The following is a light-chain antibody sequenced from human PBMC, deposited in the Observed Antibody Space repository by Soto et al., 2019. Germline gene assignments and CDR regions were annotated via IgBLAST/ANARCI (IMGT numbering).Light chain of an antibody. CDR3: QQCYMGWT. CDR2: DAS. Sequence: DIQITQSPSTLSASLRDRANITFPSSQSIGRFLAWYQHQPGKAPKLLIYDASTLESGVPSRFSGTGSGTEFTFSITSLQPEDFVTYYCQQCYMGWTFGQGTKADIK. V-gene: IGKV1-5*01. J-gene: IGKJ1*01. CDR1: QSIGRF.